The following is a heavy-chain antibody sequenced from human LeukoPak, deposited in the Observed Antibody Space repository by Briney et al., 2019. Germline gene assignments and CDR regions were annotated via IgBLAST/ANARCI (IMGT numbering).Heavy chain of an antibody. D-gene: IGHD2-8*01. V-gene: IGHV3-49*04. CDR2: IRSKAYGGTT. Sequence: AGRSLRLSCTASGFTFGDYAMSWVRQAPGKGLEWVGFIRSKAYGGTTEYAASVKGRFTISRDDSKSIAYLQMNRLKTEDTAVYYCTRDPDIVVMGGFDYWGQGTLVTVSS. J-gene: IGHJ4*02. CDR1: GFTFGDYA. CDR3: TRDPDIVVMGGFDY.